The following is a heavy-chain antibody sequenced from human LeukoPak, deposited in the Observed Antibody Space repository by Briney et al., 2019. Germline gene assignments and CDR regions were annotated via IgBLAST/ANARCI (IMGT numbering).Heavy chain of an antibody. D-gene: IGHD3-22*01. V-gene: IGHV4-39*07. CDR1: GGSISSSSYY. Sequence: SETLSLTCTVSGGSISSSSYYWGWIRQPPGKGLEWIGSIYYSGTTYYNPSLKSRVTISVDTSKKQFSLKLSSVTAADTAVYYCTRELSGSQDYWGQGTLVTVSS. CDR2: IYYSGTT. CDR3: TRELSGSQDY. J-gene: IGHJ4*02.